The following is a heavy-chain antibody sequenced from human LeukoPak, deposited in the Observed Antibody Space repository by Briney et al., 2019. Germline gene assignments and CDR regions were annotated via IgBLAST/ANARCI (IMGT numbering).Heavy chain of an antibody. V-gene: IGHV3-11*01. J-gene: IGHJ6*02. Sequence: GGSLRLSCAASGFTFSDYYMSWLRQAPGKGLEWVSYISISGSTIYYADSVKGRFAISRDNAKNSLYLQMNSLRAEDTAVYYCARLQLPYDSSGYYYYGMDVWGQGTTVTVSS. D-gene: IGHD3-22*01. CDR3: ARLQLPYDSSGYYYYGMDV. CDR1: GFTFSDYY. CDR2: ISISGSTI.